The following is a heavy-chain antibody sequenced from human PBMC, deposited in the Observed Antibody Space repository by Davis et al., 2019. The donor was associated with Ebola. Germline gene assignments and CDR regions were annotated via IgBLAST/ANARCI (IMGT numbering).Heavy chain of an antibody. J-gene: IGHJ4*02. Sequence: GESLKISCKCSGYSFTSYWIGWVRQMPGKGLEWMGIIYPADSDTRYSPSFQGQVIISADKSISTAYLQWSSLKASDTAMYYCATSYYNGSGTYRYSFDYWGQGTLVTVSS. CDR2: IYPADSDT. CDR1: GYSFTSYW. D-gene: IGHD3-10*01. CDR3: ATSYYNGSGTYRYSFDY. V-gene: IGHV5-51*01.